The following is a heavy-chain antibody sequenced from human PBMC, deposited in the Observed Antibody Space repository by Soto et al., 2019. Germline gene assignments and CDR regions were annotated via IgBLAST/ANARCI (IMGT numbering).Heavy chain of an antibody. D-gene: IGHD4-4*01. V-gene: IGHV3-73*02. CDR2: TRSKAQSYAT. CDR3: TRHTVDY. Sequence: EVQLVESGGGLVQPGGSLNLPVEASGFSLIALTFHWFCRVSGKGLEWVARTRSKAQSYATEFAASVKGRFTTARDDSKNTVYLQMNSLKTEDTAVYYCTRHTVDYWGQGTLVTVSS. J-gene: IGHJ4*02. CDR1: GFSLIALT.